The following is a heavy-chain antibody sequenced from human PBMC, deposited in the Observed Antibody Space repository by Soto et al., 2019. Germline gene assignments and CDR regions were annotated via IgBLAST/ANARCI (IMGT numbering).Heavy chain of an antibody. J-gene: IGHJ5*02. Sequence: EVQLVASGGDLVKPGGSLRLACAGSGFSFRNAWMSWVRQAPGKGPEWIGRIESESVGGTTDYAAPVKGRFTVSRDDSKNTVYLHMSSLKIEDTAVYYCLGDWLHPWGQGTLVTVSS. CDR3: LGDWLHP. CDR2: IESESVGGTT. D-gene: IGHD7-27*01. CDR1: GFSFRNAW. V-gene: IGHV3-15*04.